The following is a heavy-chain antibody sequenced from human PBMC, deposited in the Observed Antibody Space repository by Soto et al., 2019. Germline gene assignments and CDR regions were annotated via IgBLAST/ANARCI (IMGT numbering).Heavy chain of an antibody. CDR2: ISNSGITT. J-gene: IGHJ4*02. Sequence: HPGGSLRLSCAASGFNLRNSAMSWVRQSPGKGLEWVSFISNSGITTNYVDSVKGRFAISRDNSKNTLYLQMRSLRVEDTAVYYCGKSKAAAGRQISFDSWGQGTLVTVSS. CDR1: GFNLRNSA. V-gene: IGHV3-23*01. CDR3: GKSKAAAGRQISFDS. D-gene: IGHD6-13*01.